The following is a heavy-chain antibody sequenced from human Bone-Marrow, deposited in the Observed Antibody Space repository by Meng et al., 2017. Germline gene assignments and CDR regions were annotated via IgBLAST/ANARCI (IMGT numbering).Heavy chain of an antibody. Sequence: EVQMVESGGGLVQPGGSLRLSCVASGFTFSTYWLHWVRQAPGKGLVWVSGTSRDGGDTVYADSVKGRFTMSRDNAKNTLYLQMNSLRAEDTAVYYCAAAWELLPPGYWGQGTLVTVSS. V-gene: IGHV3-74*03. D-gene: IGHD1-26*01. CDR1: GFTFSTYW. J-gene: IGHJ4*02. CDR2: TSRDGGDT. CDR3: AAAWELLPPGY.